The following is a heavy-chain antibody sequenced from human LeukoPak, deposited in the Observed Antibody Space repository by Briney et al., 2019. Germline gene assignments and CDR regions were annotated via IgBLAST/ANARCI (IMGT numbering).Heavy chain of an antibody. J-gene: IGHJ6*03. CDR3: ARGFQQQQLVHVYHYYYMDV. V-gene: IGHV3-64*01. Sequence: SGGSLRLSCAASGFTFSSYAMHWVRQAPGKGLEYVSAISSNGGSTYYANSVKGRFTISRDNSKNTLYLQMGSLRAEDMAVYYCARGFQQQQLVHVYHYYYMDVWGKGTTVTVSS. CDR1: GFTFSSYA. CDR2: ISSNGGST. D-gene: IGHD6-13*01.